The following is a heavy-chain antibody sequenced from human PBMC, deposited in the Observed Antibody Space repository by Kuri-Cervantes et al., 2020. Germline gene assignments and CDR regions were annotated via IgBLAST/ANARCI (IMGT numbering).Heavy chain of an antibody. CDR2: INSDGSST. V-gene: IGHV3-74*01. Sequence: GESLKISCAASGFTFSSYWMHWVRQAPGKGLVWVSRINSDGSSTSYADSVKGRFTISRDNAKNTLYLQMNSLRAEDTAVYYCARDQVAGYSSGWSLDYWGQGTLVTVSS. CDR3: ARDQVAGYSSGWSLDY. D-gene: IGHD6-19*01. CDR1: GFTFSSYW. J-gene: IGHJ4*02.